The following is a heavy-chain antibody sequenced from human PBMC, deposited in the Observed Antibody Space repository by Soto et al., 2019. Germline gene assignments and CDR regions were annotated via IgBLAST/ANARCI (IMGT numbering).Heavy chain of an antibody. CDR2: INHSGST. D-gene: IGHD6-19*01. CDR3: ARGAGYSSGWSYYYYYGMDV. Sequence: SETLSLTCAVYGRSFSGYYWSWIRQPPGKGLEWIGEINHSGSTNYNPSLKSRVTISVDTSKNQFSLKLSSVTAADTAVYYCARGAGYSSGWSYYYYYGMDVWGQGTTVTVSS. V-gene: IGHV4-34*01. CDR1: GRSFSGYY. J-gene: IGHJ6*02.